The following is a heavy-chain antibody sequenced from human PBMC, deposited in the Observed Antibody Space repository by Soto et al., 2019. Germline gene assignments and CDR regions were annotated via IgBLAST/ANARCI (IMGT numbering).Heavy chain of an antibody. CDR2: IYHSGST. CDR1: GGSISSGGYS. J-gene: IGHJ5*02. V-gene: IGHV4-30-2*01. CDR3: ARGESGGDWFDP. Sequence: PSETLSLTCAVSGGSISSGGYSWSWIRQPPGKGLEWIGYIYHSGSTYYNPSLKSRVTISVDRSKNQFSLKLSSVTAADTAVYYCARGESGGDWFDPWGQGTLVTVSS. D-gene: IGHD1-26*01.